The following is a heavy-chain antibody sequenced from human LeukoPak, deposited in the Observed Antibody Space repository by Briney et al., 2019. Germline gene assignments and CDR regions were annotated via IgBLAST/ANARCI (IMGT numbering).Heavy chain of an antibody. CDR1: GGTFSSYA. CDR2: IIPFLGTT. Sequence: ASVKVSCEASGGTFSSYAINWVRQAPGQGLEWMGRIIPFLGTTTYAQKFQDRVTLTADGSTSTAYMELSSLRSDDTAVYFCARTSSSYHDTNGYYYYYWGQGTLVTVSS. J-gene: IGHJ4*02. CDR3: ARTSSSYHDTNGYYYYY. V-gene: IGHV1-69*11. D-gene: IGHD3-22*01.